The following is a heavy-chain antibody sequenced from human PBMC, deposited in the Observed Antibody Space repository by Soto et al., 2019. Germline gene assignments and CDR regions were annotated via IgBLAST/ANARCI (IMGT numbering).Heavy chain of an antibody. V-gene: IGHV3-21*01. CDR1: GFTFSSYS. CDR2: ISSSSSYI. CDR3: ARDEQLVPAAPGSYYYYYYMDV. D-gene: IGHD2-2*01. J-gene: IGHJ6*03. Sequence: GGSLRLSCAASGFTFSSYSMNWVRQAPGKGLEWVSSISSSSSYIYYGDSVKGRFTISRDNAKNSLYLQMNSLRAEDTAVYHCARDEQLVPAAPGSYYYYYYMDVWGKGTTVTVSS.